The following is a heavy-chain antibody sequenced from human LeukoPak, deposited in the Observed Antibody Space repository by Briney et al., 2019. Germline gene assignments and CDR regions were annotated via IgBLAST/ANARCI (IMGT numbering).Heavy chain of an antibody. D-gene: IGHD3-22*01. CDR2: IYSGGST. Sequence: PGGSRRLACAAAGFTVSSNYMSWVRQAPGKGLEWVSVIYSGGSTYYADSVKGRFTISRDNSKNTLYLQMNSLRAEDTAVYYCARDRYYYDSSGIHAEYFQHWGQGTLVTVSS. V-gene: IGHV3-53*01. J-gene: IGHJ1*01. CDR3: ARDRYYYDSSGIHAEYFQH. CDR1: GFTVSSNY.